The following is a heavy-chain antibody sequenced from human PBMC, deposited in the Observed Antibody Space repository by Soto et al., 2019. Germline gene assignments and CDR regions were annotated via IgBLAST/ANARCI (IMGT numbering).Heavy chain of an antibody. CDR1: GFTFSDYY. V-gene: IGHV3-11*06. D-gene: IGHD3-10*01. CDR2: ISSSSSYT. Sequence: GSLRLSCAASGFTFSDYYMSWIRQAPGKGLEWVSYISSSSSYTNYADSVKGRFTISRDNAKNSLYLQMNSLRAEDTAVYYCARASVLLWFGEGGYYFDYWGQGTLVTVSS. J-gene: IGHJ4*02. CDR3: ARASVLLWFGEGGYYFDY.